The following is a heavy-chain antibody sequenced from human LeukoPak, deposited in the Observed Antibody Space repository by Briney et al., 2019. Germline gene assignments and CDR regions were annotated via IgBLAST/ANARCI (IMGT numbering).Heavy chain of an antibody. J-gene: IGHJ6*03. CDR2: IYSGGAT. CDR3: AKSLDYYYYMDV. V-gene: IGHV3-66*02. Sequence: GGSLRLSCAASGITVNTNYMSWVRQAPGKGLEWVSIIYSGGATFYADSVKGRFTISRETSKNTLWLQMNSLRAEDTAVYYCAKSLDYYYYMDVWGKGTTVTVSS. CDR1: GITVNTNY.